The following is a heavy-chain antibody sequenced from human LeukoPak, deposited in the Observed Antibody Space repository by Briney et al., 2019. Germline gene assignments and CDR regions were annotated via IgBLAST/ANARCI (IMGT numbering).Heavy chain of an antibody. CDR1: GFTFSSYW. Sequence: PGGSLRLSCAASGFTFSSYWMHWVRQPPGKGLEWIGEIYHSGSTNYNPSLKSRVTISVDKSKNQFSLKLSSVTAADTAVYYCARGTTVTSFDYYYYYMDVWGKGTTVTVSS. CDR3: ARGTTVTSFDYYYYYMDV. V-gene: IGHV4-4*02. D-gene: IGHD4-17*01. CDR2: IYHSGST. J-gene: IGHJ6*03.